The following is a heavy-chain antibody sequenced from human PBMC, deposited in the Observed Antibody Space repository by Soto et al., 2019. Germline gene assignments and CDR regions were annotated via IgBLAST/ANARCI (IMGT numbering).Heavy chain of an antibody. CDR3: AGRYCTNGVCYTNYYYYIDV. J-gene: IGHJ6*03. CDR1: GFTFSTYA. D-gene: IGHD2-8*01. Sequence: EVQLLESGGGLVQPGGSLRLSCAASGFTFSTYAMSWVRQAPGKGLEWVSTITTSGGNTYYADSVQGRFTISRDNSKNTLYLQINSLRVVGTAVYYCAGRYCTNGVCYTNYYYYIDVWGKGTTVTVSS. V-gene: IGHV3-23*01. CDR2: ITTSGGNT.